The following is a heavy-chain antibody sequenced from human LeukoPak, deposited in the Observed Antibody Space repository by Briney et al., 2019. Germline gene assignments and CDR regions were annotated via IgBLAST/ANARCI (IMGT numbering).Heavy chain of an antibody. J-gene: IGHJ4*02. CDR2: IVVGSGNT. CDR1: GFTFTSSA. D-gene: IGHD5-18*01. V-gene: IGHV1-58*02. CDR3: ARGETDMASYDY. Sequence: GASVKVSCKASGFTFTSSAMQWVRQARGQRLEWIGWIVVGSGNTNYAQKFLGRVTTTADESTNTAYMELSSLISEDTAVYYCARGETDMASYDYWGQGTLVTVSS.